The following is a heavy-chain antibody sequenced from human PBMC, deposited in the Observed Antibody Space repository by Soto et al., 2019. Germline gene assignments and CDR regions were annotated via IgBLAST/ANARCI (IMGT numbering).Heavy chain of an antibody. J-gene: IGHJ4*02. CDR1: GVSVTSGRYY. Sequence: QVQLQESGPGLVKPSETLSLTCTVSGVSVTSGRYYRSWSRQRPGKGLEWIGYIYYTGRTSYSSSLKSRVTTTIDMSKNQFSLKLNSVLAADTATYYGARSGGGSGWLGGQGTLVTVSS. V-gene: IGHV4-61*01. D-gene: IGHD6-19*01. CDR2: IYYTGRT. CDR3: ARSGGGSGWL.